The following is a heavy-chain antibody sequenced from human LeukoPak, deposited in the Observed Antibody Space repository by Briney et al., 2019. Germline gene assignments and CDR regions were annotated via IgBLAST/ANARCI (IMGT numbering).Heavy chain of an antibody. CDR1: GFTFSSYA. J-gene: IGHJ4*02. Sequence: GGSLRLSCAASGFTFSSYAMSWVRQAPGKGLEWVSAISGSGGSTYYADSVKGRFTISRDNSKNTLYLQMNSLRAEDTAVYYCARLYSSSWYWSSGWYVLPFDYWGQGTLVTVSS. CDR2: ISGSGGST. V-gene: IGHV3-23*01. D-gene: IGHD6-13*01. CDR3: ARLYSSSWYWSSGWYVLPFDY.